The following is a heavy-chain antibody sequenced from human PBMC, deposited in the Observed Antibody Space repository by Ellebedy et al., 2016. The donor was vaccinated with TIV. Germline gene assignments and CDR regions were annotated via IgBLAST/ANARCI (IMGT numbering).Heavy chain of an antibody. Sequence: GESLKISCAASGFTISSYGMNSVRQAPGKGLEWVSSISSSSSYIYYADSVKGRFTISRDNAKNSLYLQMNSLRAEDTAVYYCARVHTRSTHDYFDYWGQGTLVTVSS. D-gene: IGHD2-2*01. CDR3: ARVHTRSTHDYFDY. J-gene: IGHJ4*02. CDR1: GFTISSYG. V-gene: IGHV3-21*01. CDR2: ISSSSSYI.